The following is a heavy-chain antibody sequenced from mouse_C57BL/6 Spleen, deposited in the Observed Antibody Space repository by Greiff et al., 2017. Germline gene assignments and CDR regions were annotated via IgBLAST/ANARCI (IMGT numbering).Heavy chain of an antibody. J-gene: IGHJ3*01. V-gene: IGHV1-15*01. Sequence: QVQLKQSGAELVRPGASVTLSCKASGYTFTDYEMHWVKQTPVHGLEWIGALDPETGGTAYNQKFKGKAILTADKSSSTAYMELRSLTSEDSAVYYCNGGYYRFAYWGQGTLVTVSA. D-gene: IGHD2-3*01. CDR3: NGGYYRFAY. CDR2: LDPETGGT. CDR1: GYTFTDYE.